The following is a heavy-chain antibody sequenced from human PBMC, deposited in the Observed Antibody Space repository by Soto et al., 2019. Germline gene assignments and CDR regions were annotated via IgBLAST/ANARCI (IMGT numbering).Heavy chain of an antibody. CDR1: GFTFSSYS. J-gene: IGHJ4*02. D-gene: IGHD3-10*01. V-gene: IGHV3-21*01. CDR2: ISSSSSYI. CDR3: ARDGNYYGSGSSGVYFDY. Sequence: PGGSLRLSCAASGFTFSSYSMIWVRQAPGKGPEWVSSISSSSSYIYYADSVKGRFTISRDNAKNSLYLQMNSLRAEDTAVYYCARDGNYYGSGSSGVYFDYWGQGTLVTVSS.